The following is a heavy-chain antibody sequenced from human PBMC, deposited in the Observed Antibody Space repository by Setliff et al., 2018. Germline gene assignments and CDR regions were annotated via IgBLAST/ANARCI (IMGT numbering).Heavy chain of an antibody. V-gene: IGHV4-39*01. D-gene: IGHD1-1*01. CDR2: IYSGGTT. J-gene: IGHJ4*02. CDR1: GDSMNSGVYY. CDR3: ARTGTYRYFDY. Sequence: SETLSLTCKVSGDSMNSGVYYWAWIRQPPGKGLEWIGRIYSGGTTYYNSSLKGRVTISVDTSKSQFSLRLNSVTAADTAVYYCARTGTYRYFDYWGRGTLVTVSS.